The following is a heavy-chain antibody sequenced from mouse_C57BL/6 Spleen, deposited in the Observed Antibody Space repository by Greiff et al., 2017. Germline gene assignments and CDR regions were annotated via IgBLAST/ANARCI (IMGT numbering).Heavy chain of an antibody. CDR3: ARDLLRGAMDY. V-gene: IGHV5-4*01. J-gene: IGHJ4*01. CDR1: GFTFSSYA. Sequence: EVQLVESGGGLVKPGGSLKLSCAASGFTFSSYAMSWVRQTPEKRLEWVATISDGGSYTSYPDNVKGRFTISRDNAKNNLYLQMSHLKSEDTAMYYCARDLLRGAMDYWGQGTSVTVSS. D-gene: IGHD1-1*01. CDR2: ISDGGSYT.